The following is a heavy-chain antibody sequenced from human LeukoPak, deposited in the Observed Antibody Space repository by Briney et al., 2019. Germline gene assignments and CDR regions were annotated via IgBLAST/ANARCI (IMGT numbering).Heavy chain of an antibody. D-gene: IGHD6-13*01. CDR3: ARHRSSPLYYFDY. Sequence: SETLSLTCTVSGGSISSSSDYWGWVRQPPGKGLEWIGGIYYSGRTYYNPSLKSRVTISVDKSKNQFSLKLSSVTAADTAVYYCARHRSSPLYYFDYWGQGTLVTVSS. J-gene: IGHJ4*02. CDR1: GGSISSSSDY. V-gene: IGHV4-39*01. CDR2: IYYSGRT.